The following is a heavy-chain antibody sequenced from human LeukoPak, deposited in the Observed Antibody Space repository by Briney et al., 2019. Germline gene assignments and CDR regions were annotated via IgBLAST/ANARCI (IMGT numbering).Heavy chain of an antibody. CDR2: ISSSSSTI. J-gene: IGHJ4*02. V-gene: IGHV3-48*04. CDR3: ARDYYYDSSGYYYADY. CDR1: GFTFSSYS. D-gene: IGHD3-22*01. Sequence: GGSLRLSCAASGFTFSSYSMNWVRQAPGKGLEWVSYISSSSSTIYYADSVKGRFTISRDNAKNSLYLQMNSLRAEDTAVYYCARDYYYDSSGYYYADYWGQGTLVTVSS.